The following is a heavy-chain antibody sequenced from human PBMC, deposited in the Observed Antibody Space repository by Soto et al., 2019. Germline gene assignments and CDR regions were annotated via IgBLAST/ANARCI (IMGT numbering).Heavy chain of an antibody. Sequence: SETLSLTCTVSGGSISSYYWSWIRQPPGKGLEWIGYIYYSGSTNYNPSLKSRVTISVDTSKNQFSLKLSSVTAADTAVYYCARDSLRHAILPRHYYYYGMDVWGQGTTVTVSS. J-gene: IGHJ6*02. D-gene: IGHD4-17*01. CDR2: IYYSGST. CDR1: GGSISSYY. V-gene: IGHV4-59*01. CDR3: ARDSLRHAILPRHYYYYGMDV.